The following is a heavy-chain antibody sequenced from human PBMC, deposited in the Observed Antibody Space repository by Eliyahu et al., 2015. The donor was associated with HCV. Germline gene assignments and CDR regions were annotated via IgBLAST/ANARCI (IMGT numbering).Heavy chain of an antibody. D-gene: IGHD5-12*01. CDR3: VRGGLDDF. CDR1: GFTFSTNI. V-gene: IGHV3-64D*09. Sequence: EVQLVESGGGLVQPGGSLRLXCSASGFTFSTNIMHWVRQAPGKGLEYVSVXSGNGGSTYYADSVKGRFTVSRDNSKNTLYLQMSSLRAEDTAVYYCVRGGLDDFWGQGTLVTVSS. J-gene: IGHJ4*02. CDR2: XSGNGGST.